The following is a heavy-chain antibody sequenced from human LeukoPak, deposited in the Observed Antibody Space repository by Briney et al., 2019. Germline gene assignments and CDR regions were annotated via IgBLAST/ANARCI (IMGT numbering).Heavy chain of an antibody. Sequence: GGSLRLSCAASEFTFRSYAMSWVRQAPGKGLEWVSTISGSGDSKYYEDSVKGRFTISRDNSKNTLYLQMNSLRAEDTAVYYCAKALSRRQYYYYYGMDVWGQGTTVTVSS. CDR3: AKALSRRQYYYYYGMDV. CDR2: ISGSGDSK. V-gene: IGHV3-23*01. J-gene: IGHJ6*02. CDR1: EFTFRSYA.